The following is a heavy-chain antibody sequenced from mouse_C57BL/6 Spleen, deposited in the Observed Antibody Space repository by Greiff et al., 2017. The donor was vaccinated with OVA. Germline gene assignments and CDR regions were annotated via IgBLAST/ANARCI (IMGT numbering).Heavy chain of an antibody. D-gene: IGHD2-4*01. J-gene: IGHJ3*01. CDR2: INPYNGDT. V-gene: IGHV1-20*01. Sequence: VQLQQSGPELVKPGDSVKISCKASGYSFTGYFMNWVMQSHGKSLEWIGRINPYNGDTFYNQKFKGKATLTVDKSSSTAHMELRSLTSEDSAVYYCARSYDYDWDWFAYWGQGTLVTVSA. CDR3: ARSYDYDWDWFAY. CDR1: GYSFTGYF.